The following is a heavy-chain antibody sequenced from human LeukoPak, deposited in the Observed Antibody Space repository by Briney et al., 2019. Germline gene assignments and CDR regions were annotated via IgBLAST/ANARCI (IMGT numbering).Heavy chain of an antibody. CDR2: INHSGST. J-gene: IGHJ2*01. CDR1: GGSFSGYY. D-gene: IGHD3-10*01. CDR3: ARENYYGSGKNYWYFDL. V-gene: IGHV4-34*01. Sequence: SETLSLTCAVSGGSFSGYYWSWVRQPPGKGLEWIGEINHSGSTNYNPYPKSRVSISVGKYKNQFSLKLSSVTAADTAVYYCARENYYGSGKNYWYFDLWGRGTLVTVSS.